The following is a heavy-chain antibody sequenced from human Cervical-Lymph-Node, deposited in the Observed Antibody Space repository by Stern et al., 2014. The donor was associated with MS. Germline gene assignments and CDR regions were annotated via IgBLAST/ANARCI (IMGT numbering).Heavy chain of an antibody. V-gene: IGHV3-30-3*01. CDR1: GFTFSTYA. CDR2: ISYDGSRT. Sequence: VQLVESGGGVVQPGRSLRLSCTASGFTFSTYAMHWVRQAPGKGLEWVAVISYDGSRTYYADSVKGRFTISRDSSKSTLYLQMNSLRSQDTAVYYCARDRGKFSDLWSGHDYWGQGSLVTVSS. J-gene: IGHJ4*02. CDR3: ARDRGKFSDLWSGHDY. D-gene: IGHD3-3*01.